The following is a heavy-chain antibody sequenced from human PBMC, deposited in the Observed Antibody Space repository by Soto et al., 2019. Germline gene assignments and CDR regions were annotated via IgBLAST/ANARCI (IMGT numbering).Heavy chain of an antibody. D-gene: IGHD4-17*01. CDR2: ISYDGSNK. CDR1: GFTFSSYG. CDR3: AKVYGDYDYYYYGMDV. V-gene: IGHV3-30*18. Sequence: PGGSLRLSCAASGFTFSSYGMHWVRQAPGKGLEWVAVISYDGSNKYYADSVKGRFTISRDNSKNTLYLQMSSLRAEDTAVYYCAKVYGDYDYYYYGMDVWGQGTTVTVSS. J-gene: IGHJ6*02.